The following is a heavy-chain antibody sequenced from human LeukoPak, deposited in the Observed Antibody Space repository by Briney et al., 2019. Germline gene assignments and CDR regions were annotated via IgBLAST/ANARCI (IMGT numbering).Heavy chain of an antibody. J-gene: IGHJ1*01. V-gene: IGHV3-48*03. Sequence: TGGSLRLSCAASGFTFSTYEMNWVRQAPGKGLEWVSYISSSGSIIHYADSVKGRFTIYRDNAKNSLYLQMNSLRAEDTAVYYCARDGDDYDDVEYSQHRGQGTLVSVSS. CDR1: GFTFSTYE. D-gene: IGHD5-24*01. CDR2: ISSSGSII. CDR3: ARDGDDYDDVEYSQH.